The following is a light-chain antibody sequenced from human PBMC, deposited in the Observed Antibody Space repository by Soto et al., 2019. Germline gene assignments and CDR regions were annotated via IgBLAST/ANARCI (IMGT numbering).Light chain of an antibody. CDR3: QQYNNWPQWT. J-gene: IGKJ1*01. CDR2: GAS. Sequence: EILMTQSPATLSGSPGERATLSCRASHSVSRNLAWYQHKPGQTPRLLSYGASASATGTPARFSGSGSGTEYTLTISSVQSEDFAVYYCQQYNNWPQWTFGQGTKVEIK. V-gene: IGKV3-15*01. CDR1: HSVSRN.